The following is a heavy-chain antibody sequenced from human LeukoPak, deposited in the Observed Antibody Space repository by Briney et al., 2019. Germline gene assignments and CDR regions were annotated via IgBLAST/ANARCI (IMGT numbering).Heavy chain of an antibody. Sequence: PGGSLRLSCAASGFTVSSNYMSWVRQAPGKGLEWVSVIYSGGSTYYADSVKGRFTISRDNSKNTLYLQMNSLRAEDTAVYYCARGTRHYYYYYMDVWGKGTTVTISS. CDR3: ARGTRHYYYYYMDV. D-gene: IGHD2-15*01. V-gene: IGHV3-66*01. CDR1: GFTVSSNY. CDR2: IYSGGST. J-gene: IGHJ6*03.